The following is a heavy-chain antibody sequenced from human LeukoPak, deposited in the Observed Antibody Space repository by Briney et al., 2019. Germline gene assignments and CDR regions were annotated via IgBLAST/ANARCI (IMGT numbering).Heavy chain of an antibody. CDR3: AKDVGKWESLHFFDY. D-gene: IGHD1-26*01. CDR2: ISGSGGST. CDR1: GFTFSSYA. V-gene: IGHV3-23*01. J-gene: IGHJ4*02. Sequence: GGSLRLSCAASGFTFSSYAKSWVRQAPGKGLEWVSAISGSGGSTYYADSVKGRFTISRDDSRNTLYLQMNSLRGDDTAVYYCAKDVGKWESLHFFDYWGQGTLVTVSS.